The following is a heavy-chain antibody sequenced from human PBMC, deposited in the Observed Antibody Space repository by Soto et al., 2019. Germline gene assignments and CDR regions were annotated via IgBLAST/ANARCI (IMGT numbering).Heavy chain of an antibody. V-gene: IGHV2-5*02. D-gene: IGHD6-6*01. J-gene: IGHJ4*02. CDR2: IYWDDDK. CDR3: AHRRLYRNSPEYFFDY. Sequence: QITLKESGPTLVKPTQTLTLTCTFSGFSLSTSGVDVGWIRQPPGKALEWLALIYWDDDKRYRPSLNSRLTITKDTPKTQAVLTTTHMDPADTATYYCAHRRLYRNSPEYFFDYWGQGTLVTVSS. CDR1: GFSLSTSGVD.